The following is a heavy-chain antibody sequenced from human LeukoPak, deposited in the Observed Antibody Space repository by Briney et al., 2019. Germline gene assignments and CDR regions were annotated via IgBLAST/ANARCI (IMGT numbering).Heavy chain of an antibody. V-gene: IGHV3-33*08. J-gene: IGHJ4*02. CDR3: ARDPIAAAGTLDY. D-gene: IGHD6-13*01. CDR1: GFTFSSYA. CDR2: IWYDGSNK. Sequence: PGGSLRLSCAASGFTFSSYAMSWVRQAPGKGLEWVAVIWYDGSNKYYADSVKGRFTISRDNSKNTLYLQMNSLRAEDTAVYYCARDPIAAAGTLDYWGQGTLVTVSS.